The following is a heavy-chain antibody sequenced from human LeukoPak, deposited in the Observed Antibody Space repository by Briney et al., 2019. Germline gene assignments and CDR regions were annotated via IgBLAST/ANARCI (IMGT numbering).Heavy chain of an antibody. V-gene: IGHV1-8*03. CDR3: ARGSSWSGYSQSYYFDY. J-gene: IGHJ4*02. CDR2: MNPNSGNT. D-gene: IGHD3-3*01. Sequence: GASVKVSCKASGYTFTSYDINWVRQAAGQGLEWMGWMNPNSGNTGYAQKFQGRVTITRNTFISTAYMELSRLRSEDTAVYACARGSSWSGYSQSYYFDYGVQGTGVTVSA. CDR1: GYTFTSYD.